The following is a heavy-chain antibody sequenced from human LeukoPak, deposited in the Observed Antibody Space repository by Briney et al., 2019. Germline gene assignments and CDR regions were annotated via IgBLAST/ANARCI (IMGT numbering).Heavy chain of an antibody. D-gene: IGHD3-10*01. J-gene: IGHJ4*02. Sequence: GGSLRLSCAASGFTFSSYAMSWVRQAPGKGLEWVSAISGSGGSTYYADSVKGRFTISRDNSENTLYLQMNSLRAEDTAVYYCYGSGSYYNDLDYWGQGTLVTVSS. CDR1: GFTFSSYA. CDR2: ISGSGGST. CDR3: YGSGSYYNDLDY. V-gene: IGHV3-23*01.